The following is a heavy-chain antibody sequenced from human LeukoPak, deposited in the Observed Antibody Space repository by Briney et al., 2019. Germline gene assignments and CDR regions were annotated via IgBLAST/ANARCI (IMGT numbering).Heavy chain of an antibody. Sequence: GGSLRLSCAVSGVTLSNYGMSWVRQAPGKGLEWVAGISDSGGRTNYEDSVKGRFTISRDNPKNTLYLQMNSLRAEDTAVYFCAKRGVVIRVILVGFHKEAYYFDSWGQGALVTVSS. J-gene: IGHJ4*02. CDR3: AKRGVVIRVILVGFHKEAYYFDS. D-gene: IGHD3-22*01. CDR1: GVTLSNYG. CDR2: ISDSGGRT. V-gene: IGHV3-23*01.